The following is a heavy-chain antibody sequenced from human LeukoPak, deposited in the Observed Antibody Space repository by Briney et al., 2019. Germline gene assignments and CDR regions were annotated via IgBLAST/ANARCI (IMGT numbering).Heavy chain of an antibody. Sequence: GGSLRLSCAASGFTFSSYGMHWVRQAPGKGLEWVAFIRYDGSNKYYADSVKGRFTISRDNSKNTLYLQMNSLRAEDTAVYYCAKWHSSSWWDAFDIWGQGTMVTVSS. J-gene: IGHJ3*02. V-gene: IGHV3-30*02. D-gene: IGHD6-13*01. CDR1: GFTFSSYG. CDR2: IRYDGSNK. CDR3: AKWHSSSWWDAFDI.